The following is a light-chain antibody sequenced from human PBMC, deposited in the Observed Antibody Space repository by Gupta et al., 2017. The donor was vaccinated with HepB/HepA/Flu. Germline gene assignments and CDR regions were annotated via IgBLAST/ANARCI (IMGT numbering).Light chain of an antibody. CDR3: QHEVYSPLT. V-gene: IGKV1-8*01. Sequence: AIRMTQSPSSFSASTGDRVTITCRASQDIYSYVAWFQQKPGKAPMLLIYAASRLQSGVPSRFSGSGFGTEFTLTISSLQSEDFATYYCQHEVYSPLTFGGGSKVDIK. J-gene: IGKJ4*01. CDR2: AAS. CDR1: QDIYSY.